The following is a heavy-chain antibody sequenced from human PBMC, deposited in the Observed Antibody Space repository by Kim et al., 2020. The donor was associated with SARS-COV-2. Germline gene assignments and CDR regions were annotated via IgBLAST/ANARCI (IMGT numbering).Heavy chain of an antibody. Sequence: GGSLRLSCAASGFTFSSYSMNWVRQAPGKGLEWVSSISSSSSYIYYADSVKGRFTISRDNAKNSLYLQMNSLRAEDTAVYYCARDAESGYEEFDYWGQGTLVTVSS. D-gene: IGHD5-12*01. CDR3: ARDAESGYEEFDY. CDR2: ISSSSSYI. CDR1: GFTFSSYS. J-gene: IGHJ4*02. V-gene: IGHV3-21*01.